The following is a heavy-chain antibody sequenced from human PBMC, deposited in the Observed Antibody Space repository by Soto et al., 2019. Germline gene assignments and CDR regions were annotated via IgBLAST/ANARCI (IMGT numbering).Heavy chain of an antibody. D-gene: IGHD2-2*01. CDR2: ISGSGCST. Sequence: GGSLRLSCAASGFTFSSYAMSWVRQAPGKGLEWFSAISGSGCSTYYADSVKGRFTISRDNSKNTLYLQMNSLRAEDTAVYYCAKLSIVVVPAAIDYWGREPWSPSPQ. V-gene: IGHV3-23*01. CDR3: AKLSIVVVPAAIDY. J-gene: IGHJ4*02. CDR1: GFTFSSYA.